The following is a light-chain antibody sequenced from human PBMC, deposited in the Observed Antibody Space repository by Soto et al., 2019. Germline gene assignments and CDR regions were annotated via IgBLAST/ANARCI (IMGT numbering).Light chain of an antibody. Sequence: QSALTQPPSASGSPGQSVNISCTGTSSDVGGYNYVSWYQQHPGKAPKLMIYEVSKRPSGVPDRFSGSKSGNTASLTVSGLQPEDEADYYCSSYAGSNKSVFGTGTKLTVL. CDR3: SSYAGSNKSV. CDR1: SSDVGGYNY. V-gene: IGLV2-8*01. CDR2: EVS. J-gene: IGLJ1*01.